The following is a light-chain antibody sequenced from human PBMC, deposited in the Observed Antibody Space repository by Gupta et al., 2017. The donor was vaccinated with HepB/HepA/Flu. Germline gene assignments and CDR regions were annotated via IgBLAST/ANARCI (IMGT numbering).Light chain of an antibody. CDR1: NIGMKS. Sequence: SYVLTQTPSVSVAPGQTALITCEGDNIGMKSVHWYQQKPGQAPVLVVDDDYDRPSGIPERLAGYHTGSEATWKINRVEAGDEADDYWQVWDSDRENCVVGGGNKMTVL. V-gene: IGLV3-21*02. J-gene: IGLJ3*02. CDR2: DDY. CDR3: QVWDSDRENCV.